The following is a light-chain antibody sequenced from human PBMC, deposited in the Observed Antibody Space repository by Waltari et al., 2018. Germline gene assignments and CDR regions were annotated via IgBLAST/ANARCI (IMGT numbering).Light chain of an antibody. V-gene: IGKV3-15*01. Sequence: VMTQSPATLSVSPGERATLSCRARQSVSRNLAWYQQKPGQAPRLLIYGAYTRGTGIPARFSGSGSGTEFSLTISSLQSEDFAVYYCQQYISWPWTFGQGTKVEIK. CDR1: QSVSRN. J-gene: IGKJ1*01. CDR3: QQYISWPWT. CDR2: GAY.